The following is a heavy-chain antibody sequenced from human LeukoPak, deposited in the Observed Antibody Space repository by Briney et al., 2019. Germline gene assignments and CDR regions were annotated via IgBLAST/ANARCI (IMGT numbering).Heavy chain of an antibody. D-gene: IGHD2-2*01. CDR3: AREARSSTSCYYRGCYYYYYMDV. V-gene: IGHV4-34*01. J-gene: IGHJ6*03. Sequence: PSETLSLTCAVYGGSFSGYYWSWIRQPPGKGLEWIGEINHSGSTNYNPSLKSRVTISVDTSKNQFSLKLSSVTAADTAVYYCAREARSSTSCYYRGCYYYYYMDVWGKGTTVTVSS. CDR1: GGSFSGYY. CDR2: INHSGST.